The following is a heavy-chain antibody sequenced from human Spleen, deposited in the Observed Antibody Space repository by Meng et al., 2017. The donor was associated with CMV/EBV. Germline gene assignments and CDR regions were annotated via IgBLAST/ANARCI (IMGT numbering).Heavy chain of an antibody. Sequence: GESLKISCAASEFTFSSYSMNWVRQAPGKGLEWVSSISSTSSYIYYADSVKGRFTISRDNSKNMLFLQMNSLRTEDTAVYYCAKGYESGWHRDSDYWGQGTLVTVSS. V-gene: IGHV3-21*01. CDR3: AKGYESGWHRDSDY. J-gene: IGHJ4*02. CDR1: EFTFSSYS. CDR2: ISSTSSYI. D-gene: IGHD6-19*01.